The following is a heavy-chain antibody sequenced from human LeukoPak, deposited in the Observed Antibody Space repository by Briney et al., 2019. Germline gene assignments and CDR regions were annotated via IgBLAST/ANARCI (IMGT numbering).Heavy chain of an antibody. Sequence: SETLSLTCTVSGYSITSAYYWGWIRQPPGKGLEWIGSFFLKGSTYYNPSLKSRVTISVDTSKNQFSLKLSSVTAADTAVYYCARDDRSQWLGWFDPWGQGTLVTVSS. CDR1: GYSITSAYY. CDR2: FFLKGST. D-gene: IGHD6-19*01. J-gene: IGHJ5*02. V-gene: IGHV4-38-2*02. CDR3: ARDDRSQWLGWFDP.